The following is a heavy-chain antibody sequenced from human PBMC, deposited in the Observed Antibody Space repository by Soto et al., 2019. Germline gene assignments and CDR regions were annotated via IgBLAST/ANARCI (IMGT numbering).Heavy chain of an antibody. D-gene: IGHD6-19*01. J-gene: IGHJ4*02. CDR2: INHSGST. V-gene: IGHV4-34*01. CDR3: ASGYSSGRTFDY. CDR1: GWSFRGYY. Sequence: PSETLSLTCSVYGWSFRGYYWSWIRQPPGKGLEWIGEINHSGSTNYNPSLKSRVTISVDTSKNQFSLKLSSVTAADTAVYYCASGYSSGRTFDYWGQGTLVTVSS.